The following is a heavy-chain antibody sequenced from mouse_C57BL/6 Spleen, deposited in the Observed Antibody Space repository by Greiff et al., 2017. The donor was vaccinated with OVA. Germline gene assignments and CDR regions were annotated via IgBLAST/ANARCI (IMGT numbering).Heavy chain of an antibody. CDR2: IYPGAGDT. V-gene: IGHV1-80*01. Sequence: QVQLQQSGAELVKPGASVKISCKASGYAFSSYWMNWVKQRPGQGLEWIGQIYPGAGDTNYNGKFKGKATLTAAKSSSPPYMQLNSLASDDSAVYVCAIFLAAKCYWGQGTSVTVAS. CDR3: AIFLAAKCY. J-gene: IGHJ4*01. CDR1: GYAFSSYW. D-gene: IGHD1-2*01.